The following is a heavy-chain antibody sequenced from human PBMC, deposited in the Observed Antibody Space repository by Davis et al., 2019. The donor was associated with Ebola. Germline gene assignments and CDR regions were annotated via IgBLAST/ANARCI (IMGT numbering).Heavy chain of an antibody. J-gene: IGHJ5*02. CDR1: GGSISSSSYY. CDR3: ARTSSGWYGEDWFDP. Sequence: MPGGSLRLSCTVSGGSISSSSYYWGWIRQPPGKGLEWIGSIYYSGSTYYNPSLKSRVTISVDTSKNQFSLKLSSVTAADTAVYYCARTSSGWYGEDWFDPWGQGTLVTVSS. V-gene: IGHV4-39*07. D-gene: IGHD6-19*01. CDR2: IYYSGST.